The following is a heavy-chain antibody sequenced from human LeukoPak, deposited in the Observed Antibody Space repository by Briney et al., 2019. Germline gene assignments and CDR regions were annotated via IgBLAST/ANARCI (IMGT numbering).Heavy chain of an antibody. Sequence: SETLSLTCTVSGGSISSYFWSWIRQPPGKGLEWIGDIYYSGTTNYNPSLKSRVTMSVDTSKNQFSLKLNSATAADTAVYYCARRLSTRSYYLDDWGQGTLVTVSS. V-gene: IGHV4-59*04. CDR1: GGSISSYF. CDR3: ARRLSTRSYYLDD. CDR2: IYYSGTT. D-gene: IGHD2/OR15-2a*01. J-gene: IGHJ4*02.